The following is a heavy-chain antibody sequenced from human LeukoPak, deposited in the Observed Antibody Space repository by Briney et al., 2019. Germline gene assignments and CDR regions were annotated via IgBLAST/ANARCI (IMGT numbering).Heavy chain of an antibody. Sequence: GGSLRLSCAASGFTFSSYAMSWVRQAPGKGLEWVSAISGSGGSTYYADSVKGRFTISRDNFKNTLYLQMNSLRAEDTAVYYCAKDTSDPLPYYYYMDVWGKGTTVTVSS. CDR3: AKDTSDPLPYYYYMDV. J-gene: IGHJ6*03. V-gene: IGHV3-23*01. CDR1: GFTFSSYA. CDR2: ISGSGGST.